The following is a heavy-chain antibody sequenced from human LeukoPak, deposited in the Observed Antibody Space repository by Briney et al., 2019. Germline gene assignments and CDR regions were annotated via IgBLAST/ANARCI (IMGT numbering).Heavy chain of an antibody. CDR1: GFPFSSFA. V-gene: IGHV3-23*01. J-gene: IGHJ4*02. D-gene: IGHD3-22*01. Sequence: QPGGSLRLSCAASGFPFSSFAMSWVRLAPGQGLEWVSTISNSGAGTYYADSVKGRFTISRDNSKNTLYMELNSLTTEDTAVYYCARTPLSRHDSSGYYCGYWGQGTLVTVSS. CDR3: ARTPLSRHDSSGYYCGY. CDR2: ISNSGAGT.